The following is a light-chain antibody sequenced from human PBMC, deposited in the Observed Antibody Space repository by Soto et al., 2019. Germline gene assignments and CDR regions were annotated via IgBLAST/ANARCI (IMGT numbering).Light chain of an antibody. V-gene: IGLV1-44*01. CDR1: SSNIGSNT. CDR3: AAWDDNQNGLV. Sequence: QSVLTQPPSASGTPGQRVTISCSGSSSNIGSNTVNWYQQLTGTAPKLLIYYNNQRPSGVPDRFSGTKSGTSASLAISGLQSEDEADYYCAAWDDNQNGLVLGTGTKLTVL. J-gene: IGLJ1*01. CDR2: YNN.